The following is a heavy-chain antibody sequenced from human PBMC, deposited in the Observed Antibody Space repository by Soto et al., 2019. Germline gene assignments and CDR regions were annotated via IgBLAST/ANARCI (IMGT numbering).Heavy chain of an antibody. CDR2: IYYSGST. CDR1: GGSISSYY. Sequence: QVQLQESGPGLVKPSETLSLTCTVSGGSISSYYWSWIRQPPGKGLEWIGYIYYSGSTNYNPSLKSRVTISVDTSKNQFSLKLSSVTAADTAVYYCARGRPYDSSGYPYWYFDLWGRGTLVTVSS. CDR3: ARGRPYDSSGYPYWYFDL. J-gene: IGHJ2*01. V-gene: IGHV4-59*01. D-gene: IGHD3-22*01.